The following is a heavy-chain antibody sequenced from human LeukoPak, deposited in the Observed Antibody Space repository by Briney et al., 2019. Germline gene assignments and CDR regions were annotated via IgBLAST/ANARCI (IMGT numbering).Heavy chain of an antibody. J-gene: IGHJ4*02. V-gene: IGHV4-30-4*01. CDR1: GGSISSGDYY. CDR2: IYYSGST. D-gene: IGHD4-17*01. CDR3: AREAYGDYVVY. Sequence: PSETLSLTCTVSGGSISSGDYYRSWIRQPPGTGLEWIGYIYYSGSTYYNPSLKSRVTISVDTSKNQFSLELSSVTAADTAVYYCAREAYGDYVVYWGQGTLVTVSS.